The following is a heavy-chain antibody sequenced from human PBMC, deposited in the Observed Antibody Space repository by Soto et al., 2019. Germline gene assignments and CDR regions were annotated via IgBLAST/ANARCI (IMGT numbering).Heavy chain of an antibody. V-gene: IGHV3-23*01. J-gene: IGHJ4*02. Sequence: GGSLRLSCATSGLTFSNYATSWVRQAPGGGLEWVSSMSGSSSTTYYADSVKGRSTISRDRSKNTLYLQMSSLRAEDTALYYCAKNQERELPRVIDFWGQGTLVTVSS. CDR1: GLTFSNYA. D-gene: IGHD1-7*01. CDR2: MSGSSSTT. CDR3: AKNQERELPRVIDF.